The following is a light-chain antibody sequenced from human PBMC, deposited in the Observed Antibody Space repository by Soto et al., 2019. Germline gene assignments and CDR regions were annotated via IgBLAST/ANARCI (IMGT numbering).Light chain of an antibody. CDR1: QTVGRNY. Sequence: ENVLTQSPGTLSLSPGEGATLSCRASQTVGRNYLAWYQQKPGQAPRLLIYAASSRATGIPDRFSGSGSGTDFTLTISRLEPEDFEVFYCQQYAASPITFGQGTRLEFK. J-gene: IGKJ5*01. V-gene: IGKV3-20*01. CDR3: QQYAASPIT. CDR2: AAS.